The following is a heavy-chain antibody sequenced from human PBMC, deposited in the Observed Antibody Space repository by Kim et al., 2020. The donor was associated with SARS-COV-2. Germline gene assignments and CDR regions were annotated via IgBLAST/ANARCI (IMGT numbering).Heavy chain of an antibody. CDR1: GGSINSGGYS. D-gene: IGHD2-2*01. V-gene: IGHV4-30-2*01. Sequence: SETLSLTCGVSGGSINSGGYSWSWIRQPPGKGLEWIGYIYHSGSTYYNPSLKSRVTISVDRSKNQFSLKLSSVTAADTAVYYCARAAVVPATAEYYFDYWGQGTLVTVSS. CDR3: ARAAVVPATAEYYFDY. CDR2: IYHSGST. J-gene: IGHJ4*02.